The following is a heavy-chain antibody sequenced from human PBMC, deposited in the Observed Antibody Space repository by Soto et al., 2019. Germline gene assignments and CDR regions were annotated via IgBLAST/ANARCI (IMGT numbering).Heavy chain of an antibody. J-gene: IGHJ5*02. CDR3: ARVPPVYYDSSGYYYYAYWFDP. Sequence: EVQLVESGGGLVQPGGSLRLSCAASGLTFSSYWMHWVRQAPGKGLVWVSRINSDGGSTSYADSVKGRFTISRDNAKNTLYLQMTRLGAEDTSVYYCARVPPVYYDSSGYYYYAYWFDPWGQGALGTVSS. V-gene: IGHV3-74*01. CDR1: GLTFSSYW. CDR2: INSDGGST. D-gene: IGHD3-22*01.